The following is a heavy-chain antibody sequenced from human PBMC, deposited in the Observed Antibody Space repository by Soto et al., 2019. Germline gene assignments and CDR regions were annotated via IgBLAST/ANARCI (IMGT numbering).Heavy chain of an antibody. CDR1: GFTFSSYA. J-gene: IGHJ4*02. D-gene: IGHD3-3*01. Sequence: QVQLVESGGGVVQPGRSLRLSCAASGFTFSSYAMHWVRQAPGKGLEWVAVISYDGRNKYYADSVKGRFTISRDNSKNTLYLQMNRLRADDYAVYYCARQIEWLLGYWGQGTLVTVSS. CDR3: ARQIEWLLGY. V-gene: IGHV3-30*04. CDR2: ISYDGRNK.